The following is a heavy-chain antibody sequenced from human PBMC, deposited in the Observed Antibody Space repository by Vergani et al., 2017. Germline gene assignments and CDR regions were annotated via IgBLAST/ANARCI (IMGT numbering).Heavy chain of an antibody. CDR1: FDSIRNLY. Sequence: QVQLQESGPGLVKSSETLSLTCSVSFDSIRNLYCNWIRQPPGKGLEWIGSIHYSENTNYNPCLKTRVTISVDTSKSQFSLTLTSVTAADTAVYYCASDTHSGQRADRWGQGILVTVTS. CDR3: ASDTHSGQRADR. J-gene: IGHJ5*02. V-gene: IGHV4-59*11. D-gene: IGHD6-19*01. CDR2: IHYSENT.